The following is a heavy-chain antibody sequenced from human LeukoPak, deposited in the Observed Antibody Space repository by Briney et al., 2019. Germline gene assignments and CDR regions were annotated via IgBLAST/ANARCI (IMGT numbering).Heavy chain of an antibody. D-gene: IGHD5-24*01. CDR2: ISSSGSTI. CDR3: VRIRRDGYNLSYYYYGMDV. Sequence: GGSLRLSCAASGFTFSDYHMSWIRQGPGKGLEWVSYISSSGSTIYYTDSVKGRFTISRDNAKNSLYLQMNSLRAEDTAVYYCVRIRRDGYNLSYYYYGMDVWGQGTTVTVSS. J-gene: IGHJ6*02. V-gene: IGHV3-11*01. CDR1: GFTFSDYH.